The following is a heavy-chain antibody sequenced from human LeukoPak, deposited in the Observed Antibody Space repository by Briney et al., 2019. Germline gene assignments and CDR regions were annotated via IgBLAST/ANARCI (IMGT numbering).Heavy chain of an antibody. CDR2: ISSSSSTI. CDR3: GRVRTGEWICFDP. Sequence: GGSLRLSCAASGVTFSSYTMNWVRQAPGKGLEWVSYISSSSSTIYYADSVKGPFIISRNNAKNTLYLQMNSLTAEDTAVTYWGRVRTGEWICFDPWGRGTRVTVSS. V-gene: IGHV3-48*04. CDR1: GVTFSSYT. D-gene: IGHD7-27*01. J-gene: IGHJ5*02.